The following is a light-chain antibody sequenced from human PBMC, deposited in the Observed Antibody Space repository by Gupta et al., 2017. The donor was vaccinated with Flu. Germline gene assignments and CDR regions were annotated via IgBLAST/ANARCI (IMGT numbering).Light chain of an antibody. CDR3: AAWDDSLNGFYV. Sequence: QSVLTQPPSASGTPGQRVTISCSGRSSNIASNTVNWYQQLPGTAPKLLIYSNNQRPSGVLDRFSGSKSGAAASLAISGLQAEDEADYYCAAWDDSLNGFYVFGTGTKVTVL. CDR2: SNN. CDR1: SSNIASNT. J-gene: IGLJ1*01. V-gene: IGLV1-44*01.